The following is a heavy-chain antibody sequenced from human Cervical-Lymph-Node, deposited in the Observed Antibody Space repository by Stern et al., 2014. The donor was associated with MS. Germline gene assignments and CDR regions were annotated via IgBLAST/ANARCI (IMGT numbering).Heavy chain of an antibody. Sequence: QVQLVESGPGLVKPSETLSLTCIVSGGSMSNYYWSWIRQPAGKRLQWVGRVYPGGSSNYTPSFKGRVSMSVDTSSNQFSLKVHSMTAADTAVYYCARSEGGGGFNYNFDYWGQGALVTVSS. CDR2: VYPGGSS. CDR3: ARSEGGGGFNYNFDY. D-gene: IGHD5-24*01. V-gene: IGHV4-4*07. CDR1: GGSMSNYY. J-gene: IGHJ4*02.